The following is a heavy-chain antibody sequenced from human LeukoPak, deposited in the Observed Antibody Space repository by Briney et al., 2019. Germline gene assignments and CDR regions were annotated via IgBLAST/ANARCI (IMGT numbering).Heavy chain of an antibody. J-gene: IGHJ4*02. CDR2: TYYRSKWYD. CDR1: GDSVSSNSAS. V-gene: IGHV6-1*01. Sequence: SQTLSLTCAISGDSVSSNSASWNWIRQSPSRGLEWLGRTYYRSKWYDDYAISVKSRITINPDTSKNQFSLHLNSVTPEDSAVYYCARGTGDSCKDWGLGTLVTVSS. CDR3: ARGTGDSCKD. D-gene: IGHD3-22*01.